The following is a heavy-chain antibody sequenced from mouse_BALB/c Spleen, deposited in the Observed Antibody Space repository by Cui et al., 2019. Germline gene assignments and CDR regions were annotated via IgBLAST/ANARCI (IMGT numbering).Heavy chain of an antibody. CDR2: IDPNSGGT. V-gene: IGHV1-72*01. J-gene: IGHJ2*01. CDR3: ARYDYYGSSYFDY. CDR1: GYTFTSYW. D-gene: IGHD1-1*01. Sequence: QVQLQQPGAELVKPGASVKLSCKASGYTFTSYWMHWVKQRPGRSFEWIGRIDPNSGGTKYNEKFKSKATLTVDKPSSTAYMQLSSLTSEDSAVYYCARYDYYGSSYFDYWGQGTTLTVSS.